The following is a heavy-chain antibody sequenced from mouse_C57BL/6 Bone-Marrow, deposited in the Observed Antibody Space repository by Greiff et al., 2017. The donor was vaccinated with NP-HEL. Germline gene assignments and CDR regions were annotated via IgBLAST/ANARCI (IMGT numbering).Heavy chain of an antibody. D-gene: IGHD1-1*01. Sequence: QVQLKESGAELMKPGASVKLSCKATGYTFTGFWLEWVKQRPGHGLEWIGEILPGSGSTNYNEKSKGKATFTADTASNTAYMQLSSLTTEDSAIYYCARRGIHYYGSSYFDYWGQGTTLTVSS. CDR2: ILPGSGST. J-gene: IGHJ2*01. V-gene: IGHV1-9*01. CDR1: GYTFTGFW. CDR3: ARRGIHYYGSSYFDY.